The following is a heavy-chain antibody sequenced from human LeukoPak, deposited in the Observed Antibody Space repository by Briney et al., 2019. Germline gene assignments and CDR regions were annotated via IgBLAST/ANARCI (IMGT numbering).Heavy chain of an antibody. J-gene: IGHJ4*02. CDR1: GFTFNTYA. CDR2: ISGNGRST. V-gene: IGHV3-23*01. D-gene: IGHD5-12*01. CDR3: ARDPAYVIYYFDY. Sequence: PGGSLRLSCAASGFTFNTYAMTWVRQAPGKGLEWVSTISGNGRSTYYADSVRGRFTVSRDNSKNTLYLQVNSLRAEDTAIYYCARDPAYVIYYFDYWGQGALVTVSS.